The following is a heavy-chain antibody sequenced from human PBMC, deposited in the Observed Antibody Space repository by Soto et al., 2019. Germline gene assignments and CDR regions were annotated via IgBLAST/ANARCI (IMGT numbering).Heavy chain of an antibody. CDR2: INRSGST. CDR3: ATAPKIDYFDS. J-gene: IGHJ4*02. V-gene: IGHV4-38-2*01. CDR1: GSSISSDYY. Sequence: SETLSLTCAVSGSSISSDYYWGWIRQPPGKGLEWIGSINRSGSTYYNPSLKSRVTISVDTSKNQFSLKLTSVTAADTAVYYCATAPKIDYFDSWAQGTLVTVSS.